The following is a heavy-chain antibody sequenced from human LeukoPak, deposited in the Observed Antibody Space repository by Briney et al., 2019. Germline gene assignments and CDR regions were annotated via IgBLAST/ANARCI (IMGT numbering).Heavy chain of an antibody. Sequence: PGGSLSLSFAASGFTFSSYSMNWVRQAPGKGLEWVSSISSSSSYIYYADSVKGRFTISRDNAKNSLYLQMNSLRAEDTAVYYCARDRNDILTLDYWGQGTLVTVSS. CDR1: GFTFSSYS. D-gene: IGHD3-9*01. CDR3: ARDRNDILTLDY. J-gene: IGHJ4*02. CDR2: ISSSSSYI. V-gene: IGHV3-21*01.